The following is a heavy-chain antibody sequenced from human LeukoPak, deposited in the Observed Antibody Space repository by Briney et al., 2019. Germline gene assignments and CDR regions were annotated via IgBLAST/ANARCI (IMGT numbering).Heavy chain of an antibody. Sequence: ASVKVSCKASGYTFTSYGISWVRQAPGQGLEWMGRINPNSGVTNYAQKFQGRVTMTRDTSISTAYMELSRLRSDDTAVYYCASLVGATWAWGQRTLVTVSS. D-gene: IGHD1-26*01. V-gene: IGHV1-2*06. J-gene: IGHJ5*02. CDR1: GYTFTSYG. CDR2: INPNSGVT. CDR3: ASLVGATWA.